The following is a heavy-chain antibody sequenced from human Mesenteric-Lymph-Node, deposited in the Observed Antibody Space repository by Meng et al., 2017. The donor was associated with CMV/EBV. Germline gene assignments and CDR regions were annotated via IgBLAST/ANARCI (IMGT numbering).Heavy chain of an antibody. CDR3: ARSVDRLDLDY. CDR1: GGPISTFY. D-gene: IGHD5-12*01. CDR2: IYYSGST. J-gene: IGHJ4*02. Sequence: SETLSLTCSVSGGPISTFYWTWIRQPPGKGLEWIGYIYYSGSTNYNPSLKSRVTISVDTSKNQFSLKLSSVTAADTAVYYCARSVDRLDLDYWGQGTLVTVSS. V-gene: IGHV4-59*01.